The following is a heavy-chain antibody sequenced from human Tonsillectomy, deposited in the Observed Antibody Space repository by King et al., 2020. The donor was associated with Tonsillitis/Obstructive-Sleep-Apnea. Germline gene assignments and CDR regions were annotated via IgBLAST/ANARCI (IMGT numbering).Heavy chain of an antibody. J-gene: IGHJ5*02. CDR2: IYYSGST. Sequence: QLQESGPGLVKPSETLSLTCTVSGGSISSSSYYWGWIRQPPGKGLEWIGSIYYSGSTYYNPSLKSRVTISVDTSKNQFSRKLSSVTAADTAVYYCARPRGDIVVVPAAYNWFDPWGQGTLVTVSS. D-gene: IGHD2-2*01. CDR1: GGSISSSSYY. V-gene: IGHV4-39*01. CDR3: ARPRGDIVVVPAAYNWFDP.